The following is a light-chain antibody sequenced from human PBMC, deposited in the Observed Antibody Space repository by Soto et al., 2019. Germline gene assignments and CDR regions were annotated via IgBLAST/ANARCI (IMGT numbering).Light chain of an antibody. V-gene: IGKV3-11*01. CDR1: QSVSSN. CDR2: DAS. CDR3: QQRSNWPLT. Sequence: IMMKQSPATLSVTPGERATLSCRASQSVSSNLAWYQQKPGQAPRLLIYDASNRATGIPARFSGSGSGTDFTLTISSLEPEDFAVYYCQQRSNWPLTFGQGTRLEIK. J-gene: IGKJ5*01.